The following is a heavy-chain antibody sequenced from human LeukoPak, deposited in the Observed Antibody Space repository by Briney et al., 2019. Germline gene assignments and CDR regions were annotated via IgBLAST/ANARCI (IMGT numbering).Heavy chain of an antibody. CDR3: ARDREEMVRAPYAFGI. CDR2: IKQDESEK. D-gene: IGHD3-10*01. J-gene: IGHJ3*02. Sequence: GGSLRLSCAASGFTFSKYWMTWVRQAPGKGLEWVANIKQDESEKYYADSVKGRFSVSRDNGKSSLYLQMNSLRAEDTAVYYCARDREEMVRAPYAFGIWGQGTMVTVSS. CDR1: GFTFSKYW. V-gene: IGHV3-7*01.